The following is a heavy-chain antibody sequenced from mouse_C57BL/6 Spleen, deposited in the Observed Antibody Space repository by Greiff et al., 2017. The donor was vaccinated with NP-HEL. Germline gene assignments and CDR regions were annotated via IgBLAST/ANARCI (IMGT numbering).Heavy chain of an antibody. CDR3: ARGNYGSSFWYFDV. V-gene: IGHV8-8*01. Sequence: QVTLKECGPGILQPSQTLSLTCSFSGFSLSTFGMGVGWIRQPSGKGLEWLAHIWWDDDKYYNPALKSRLTISKDTSKNQVFLKIANVDTADTATYYCARGNYGSSFWYFDVWGTGTTVTVSS. J-gene: IGHJ1*03. D-gene: IGHD1-1*01. CDR1: GFSLSTFGMG. CDR2: IWWDDDK.